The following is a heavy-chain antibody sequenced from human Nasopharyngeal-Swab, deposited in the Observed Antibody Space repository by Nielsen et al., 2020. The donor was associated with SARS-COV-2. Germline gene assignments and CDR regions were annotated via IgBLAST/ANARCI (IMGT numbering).Heavy chain of an antibody. Sequence: WVRQAPGQGLEWMGGIIPIFGTANYAQKFQGRVTITADKSTSTAYMELSSLRSGDTAVYYCAWAEAPNPYYYYGMDVWGQGTTVTVSS. CDR2: IIPIFGTA. CDR3: AWAEAPNPYYYYGMDV. J-gene: IGHJ6*02. D-gene: IGHD2-8*01. V-gene: IGHV1-69*06.